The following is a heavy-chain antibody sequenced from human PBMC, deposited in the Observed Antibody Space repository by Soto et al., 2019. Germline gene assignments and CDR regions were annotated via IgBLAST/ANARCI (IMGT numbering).Heavy chain of an antibody. Sequence: TLSLTCTDAGGCISSGGYYWSWIRQHPGKGLEWIGYIYYSGSTYYNPSLKSRVTISVDTSKNQFYLKLSSVTAADTAVYYWARDLPDYPNWFDPWGQGTLVTVSS. CDR3: ARDLPDYPNWFDP. CDR2: IYYSGST. D-gene: IGHD3-10*01. CDR1: GGCISSGGYY. V-gene: IGHV4-31*03. J-gene: IGHJ5*02.